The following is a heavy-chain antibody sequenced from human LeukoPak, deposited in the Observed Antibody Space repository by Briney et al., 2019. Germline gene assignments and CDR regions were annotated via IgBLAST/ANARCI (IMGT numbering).Heavy chain of an antibody. D-gene: IGHD5-12*01. CDR1: GFTFSDYY. V-gene: IGHV3-11*01. CDR3: AREGRGYDFSDY. J-gene: IGHJ4*02. Sequence: GGSLRLSCAASGFTFSDYYMTWIRQAPGKGLEWVSYISSSGTTIYYADSVKGRLTISRDNAKDSLHLQMNSLRAEDTAVYYCAREGRGYDFSDYWGQGTLVTVSS. CDR2: ISSSGTTI.